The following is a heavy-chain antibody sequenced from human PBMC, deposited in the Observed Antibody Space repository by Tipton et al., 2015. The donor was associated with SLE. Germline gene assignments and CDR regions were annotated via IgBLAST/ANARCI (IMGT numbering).Heavy chain of an antibody. CDR1: GGSFSGYY. V-gene: IGHV4-34*01. CDR3: ARVRPPLSIFGVVKGTDYYYMDV. Sequence: TLSLTCAVYGGSFSGYYWSWIRQPPGKGLEWIGEINHSGSTNYNPSLKSRVTISADTSKNQFSLKLSSVTAADTAVYYCARVRPPLSIFGVVKGTDYYYMDVWGKGTTVTVSS. CDR2: INHSGST. D-gene: IGHD3-3*01. J-gene: IGHJ6*03.